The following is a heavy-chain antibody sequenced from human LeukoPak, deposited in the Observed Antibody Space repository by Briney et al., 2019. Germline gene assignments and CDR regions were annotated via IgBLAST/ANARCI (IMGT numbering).Heavy chain of an antibody. CDR1: GYSFTSHW. D-gene: IGHD2-2*01. V-gene: IGHV5-51*01. J-gene: IGHJ3*02. CDR3: ARLGNRYCSSTSCSRDAFDI. Sequence: GESLKISCKGSGYSFTSHWIGWVRQMPGKGLEWMGIIYPGDSDTRYSPSFQGQVTISADKSISTAYLQWSSLKASDTAVYYCARLGNRYCSSTSCSRDAFDIWGQGTMVTVSS. CDR2: IYPGDSDT.